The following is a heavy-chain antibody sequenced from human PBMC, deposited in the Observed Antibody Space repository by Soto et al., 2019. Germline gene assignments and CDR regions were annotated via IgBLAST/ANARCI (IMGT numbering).Heavy chain of an antibody. CDR1: GFTFDDYA. Sequence: GGSLRLSCAASGFTFDDYAMHLVRQAPGKGLEWVSGISWNSGSIGYADSVKGRFTISRDNAKNSLYLQMNSLRAEDTALYYCAKAGFWRVYYSLVDYCGLGT. J-gene: IGHJ4*02. CDR3: AKAGFWRVYYSLVDY. D-gene: IGHD3-3*01. CDR2: ISWNSGSI. V-gene: IGHV3-9*01.